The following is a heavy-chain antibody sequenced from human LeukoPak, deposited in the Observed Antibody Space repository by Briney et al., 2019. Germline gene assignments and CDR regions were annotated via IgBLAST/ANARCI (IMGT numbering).Heavy chain of an antibody. CDR3: AELGITMIGGV. CDR2: ISSSGSTI. Sequence: PWGSLRLSGAASGFTFSSYEMNWVRQVPGKGLEWVSYISSSGSTIYYADSVKGRFTISRDNAKNSLYLQMNSLRAEDTAVYYCAELGITMIGGVWGKGTTVTISS. V-gene: IGHV3-48*03. J-gene: IGHJ6*04. CDR1: GFTFSSYE. D-gene: IGHD3-10*02.